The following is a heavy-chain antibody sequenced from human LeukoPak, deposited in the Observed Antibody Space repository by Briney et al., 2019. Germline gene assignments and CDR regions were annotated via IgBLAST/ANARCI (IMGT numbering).Heavy chain of an antibody. D-gene: IGHD3-22*01. CDR3: AKDDYYYDSSGYYLGDAFDI. J-gene: IGHJ3*02. CDR1: GFTFSSYA. V-gene: IGHV3-23*01. CDR2: ISGSGGST. Sequence: GGSLRLSCAASGFTFSSYAMSWVRQAPGRGLEWVSAISGSGGSTYYADSVKGRFTISRDNSKNTLYLQMNSPRAEDTAVYYCAKDDYYYDSSGYYLGDAFDIWGQGTMVTVSS.